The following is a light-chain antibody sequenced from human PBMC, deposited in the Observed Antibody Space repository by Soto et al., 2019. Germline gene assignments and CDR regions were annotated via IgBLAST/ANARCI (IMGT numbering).Light chain of an antibody. Sequence: QSALTQPPSVSAAPGQTVTISCSGSSSNIGNNYVSWYQQLPGTAPKLLIYDNNKRPSGIPDRFSGSKSGTSATLGITGLQTGDEADYYCGTWDSSLSDNVVFGGGTKLTVL. J-gene: IGLJ2*01. CDR3: GTWDSSLSDNVV. V-gene: IGLV1-51*01. CDR1: SSNIGNNY. CDR2: DNN.